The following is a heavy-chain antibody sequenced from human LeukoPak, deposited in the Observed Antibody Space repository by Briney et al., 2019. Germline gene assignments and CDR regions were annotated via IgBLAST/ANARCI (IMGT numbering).Heavy chain of an antibody. CDR3: ARLPDYYDSSGYTSGFDY. J-gene: IGHJ4*02. D-gene: IGHD3-22*01. CDR1: GGSISSYY. CDR2: IYYSGST. Sequence: SETLSLTCTVSGGSISSYYWSWTRQPPGKGLEWIGYIYYSGSTNYNPSLKSRVTISVDTSKNQFSLKLSSVTAADTAVYYCARLPDYYDSSGYTSGFDYWGQGTLVTVSS. V-gene: IGHV4-59*08.